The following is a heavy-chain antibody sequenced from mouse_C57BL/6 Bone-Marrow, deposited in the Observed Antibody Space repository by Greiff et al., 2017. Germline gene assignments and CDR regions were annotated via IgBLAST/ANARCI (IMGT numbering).Heavy chain of an antibody. Sequence: QVQLKQSGAELVRPGTSVKVSCKASGYAFTNYSIEWVKQRPGQGLEWIGVINPGSGGTNYNEKFKGKATLTADKSSSTAYMQLSSLTSEDSAVYFCARWAYYSNYVEDYAMDYWGQGTSVTVSS. D-gene: IGHD2-5*01. J-gene: IGHJ4*01. CDR3: ARWAYYSNYVEDYAMDY. CDR1: GYAFTNYS. CDR2: INPGSGGT. V-gene: IGHV1-54*01.